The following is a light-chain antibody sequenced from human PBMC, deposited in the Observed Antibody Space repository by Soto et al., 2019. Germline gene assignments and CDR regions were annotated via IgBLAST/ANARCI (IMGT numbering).Light chain of an antibody. CDR1: QSVSSSY. V-gene: IGKV3-20*01. CDR3: QQYGSSPPYT. J-gene: IGKJ2*01. Sequence: EIVLTQSPGTLSLSPGERATLSCRASQSVSSSYLAWYHQKPGQAPRLLIYGASSRATGIPDRFSGSGSGTDFTLIISRLEPEDVAVYYCQQYGSSPPYTFGQGTKLEIK. CDR2: GAS.